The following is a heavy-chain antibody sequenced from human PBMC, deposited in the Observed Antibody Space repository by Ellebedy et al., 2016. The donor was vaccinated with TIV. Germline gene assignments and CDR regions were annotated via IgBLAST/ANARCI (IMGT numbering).Heavy chain of an antibody. CDR1: GFTFSNFW. Sequence: GESLKISCVASGFTFSNFWMSWVRQAPGKGLEWVANIHPDGSEKYYVDSVKGRFAISRDNAKNSLFLQMSGMRAEDTAVYYCARTGDYLLTILGLIFRSDCYYYDMDVWGQGTTVTVSS. V-gene: IGHV3-7*01. D-gene: IGHD3-9*01. J-gene: IGHJ6*02. CDR2: IHPDGSEK. CDR3: ARTGDYLLTILGLIFRSDCYYYDMDV.